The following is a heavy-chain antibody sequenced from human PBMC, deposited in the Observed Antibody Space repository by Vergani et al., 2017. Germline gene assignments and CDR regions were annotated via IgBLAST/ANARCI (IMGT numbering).Heavy chain of an antibody. Sequence: QLQLQESGPGLVKPSETLSLTCTVSGGSISSSSYYWGWIRQPPGKGLEWIGSIYYSGSTYYNPSLKSRVTISVDTSKNQFSLKLSSVTAADTAVYYCARAASSSGYYSLNWFDPWGQGTLVTVSS. V-gene: IGHV4-39*07. D-gene: IGHD3-22*01. J-gene: IGHJ5*02. CDR2: IYYSGST. CDR3: ARAASSSGYYSLNWFDP. CDR1: GGSISSSSYY.